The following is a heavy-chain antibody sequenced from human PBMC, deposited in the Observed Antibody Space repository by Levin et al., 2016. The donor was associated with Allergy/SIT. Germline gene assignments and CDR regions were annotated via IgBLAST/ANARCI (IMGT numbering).Heavy chain of an antibody. CDR2: ISSTGSTI. Sequence: GESLKISCEASGFPISNNYMSWVRQAPGRGLEWVSYISSTGSTIYYAESVKDRFTVSRDNTKNSLYLQMNSLRAEDTALYYCARTGLVTPDGLDVWGQGTTVTVSS. V-gene: IGHV3-11*01. CDR3: ARTGLVTPDGLDV. D-gene: IGHD4-23*01. CDR1: GFPISNNY. J-gene: IGHJ6*02.